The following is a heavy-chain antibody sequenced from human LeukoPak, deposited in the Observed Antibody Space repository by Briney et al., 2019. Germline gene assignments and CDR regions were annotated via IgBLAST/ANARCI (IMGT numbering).Heavy chain of an antibody. V-gene: IGHV4-59*08. D-gene: IGHD6-25*01. CDR3: ARHGSAYSTGSFHVYFDY. CDR2: IYYSGST. CDR1: RGSISSYY. Sequence: RPSETLSLTCTVSRGSISSYYWSWIRQPPGKGLEWIGYIYYSGSTNYNPSLKSRVTISVDTSKNQFSLKLSSVTAADTAVYYCARHGSAYSTGSFHVYFDYWGQGTPVTVSS. J-gene: IGHJ4*02.